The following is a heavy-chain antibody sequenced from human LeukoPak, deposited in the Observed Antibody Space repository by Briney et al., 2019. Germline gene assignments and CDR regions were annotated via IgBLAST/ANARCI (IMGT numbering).Heavy chain of an antibody. CDR2: IIPIFGTA. CDR3: ARDLRSSGWYSGYYYYGMDV. V-gene: IGHV1-69*13. CDR1: GGTFSSYA. Sequence: ASVKVSCKASGGTFSSYAISWVRQAPGQGLEWMGGIIPIFGTANYAQKFQGRVTITADESTSTAYMELSSLRSEDTAVYYCARDLRSSGWYSGYYYYGMDVWGRGTTVTVSS. D-gene: IGHD6-19*01. J-gene: IGHJ6*02.